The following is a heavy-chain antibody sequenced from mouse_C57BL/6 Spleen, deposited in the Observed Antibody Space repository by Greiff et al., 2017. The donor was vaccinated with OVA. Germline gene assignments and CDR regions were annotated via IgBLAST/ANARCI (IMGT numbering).Heavy chain of an antibody. Sequence: QVQLQQPGAELVKPGASVKLSCKASGYTFTSYRMHWVKQRPGQGLEWIGMIHPNSGSTNYNEKFKSKATLTVDKSSSTAYMQLSSLTSEDSAVYYCARGGYYGSSYGYWYFDVWGTGTTVTVSS. CDR2: IHPNSGST. V-gene: IGHV1-64*01. CDR1: GYTFTSYR. CDR3: ARGGYYGSSYGYWYFDV. J-gene: IGHJ1*03. D-gene: IGHD1-1*01.